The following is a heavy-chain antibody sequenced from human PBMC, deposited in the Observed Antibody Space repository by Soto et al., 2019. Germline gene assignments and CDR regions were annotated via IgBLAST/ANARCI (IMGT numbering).Heavy chain of an antibody. CDR2: ISYDGSNK. CDR3: AKVDLLLWFGELSASDY. J-gene: IGHJ4*02. V-gene: IGHV3-30*18. CDR1: GFTFSSYG. Sequence: GGSLRLSCAASGFTFSSYGMHWVRQAPGKGLEWVAVISYDGSNKYYADSVKGRFTISRDNSKNTLYLQMNSLRAEDTAVYYCAKVDLLLWFGELSASDYWGQGTLVTVSS. D-gene: IGHD3-10*01.